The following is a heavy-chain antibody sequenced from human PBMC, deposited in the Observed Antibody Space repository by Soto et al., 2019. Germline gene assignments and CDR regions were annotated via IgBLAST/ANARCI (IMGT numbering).Heavy chain of an antibody. CDR1: GFTLSGDS. CDR3: ARDYGAAHFFDY. V-gene: IGHV3-21*01. J-gene: IGHJ4*02. D-gene: IGHD3-10*01. CDR2: ISSSSSYI. Sequence: GGSLRLSFAAAGFTLSGDSMNRVRQAPGKGLEWVSSISSSSSYIYYADSVKGRFTISRDNAKNSLYLQMNSLRAEDTAVYYCARDYGAAHFFDYWGQGTLVTVSS.